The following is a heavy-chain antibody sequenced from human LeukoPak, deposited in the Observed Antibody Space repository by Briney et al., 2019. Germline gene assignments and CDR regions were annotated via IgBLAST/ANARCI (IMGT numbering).Heavy chain of an antibody. D-gene: IGHD3-22*01. V-gene: IGHV4-34*01. Sequence: SETLSLTCAVYGGSFSGYYWSWIRQPPGKGLEWIGEINHSGSTNYNPSLKSRVTMSVDTSKNQFSLKLSSVTAADTAVYYCAGHDGSGTYFQHWGQGTLVTVSS. CDR2: INHSGST. J-gene: IGHJ1*01. CDR3: AGHDGSGTYFQH. CDR1: GGSFSGYY.